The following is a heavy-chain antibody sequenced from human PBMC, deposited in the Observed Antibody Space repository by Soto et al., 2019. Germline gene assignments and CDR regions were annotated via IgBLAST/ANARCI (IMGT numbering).Heavy chain of an antibody. CDR3: ARGKLSGSYFVPVPHYDWFDP. D-gene: IGHD1-26*01. CDR2: INPNSGGT. CDR1: GYTFTSYG. Sequence: ASVKVSCKASGYTFTSYGISWVRQAPGQGLEWMGWINPNSGGTNYAQKFQGWVTMTRDTSISTAYMELSRLRSDDTAVYYCARGKLSGSYFVPVPHYDWFDPWGQGTLVTVSS. J-gene: IGHJ5*02. V-gene: IGHV1-2*04.